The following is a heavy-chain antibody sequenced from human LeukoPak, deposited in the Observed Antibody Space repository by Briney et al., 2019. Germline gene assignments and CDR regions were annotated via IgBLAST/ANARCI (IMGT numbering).Heavy chain of an antibody. CDR2: MYYSGST. V-gene: IGHV4-59*01. D-gene: IGHD1-26*01. CDR1: GGSISSYY. J-gene: IGHJ4*02. CDR3: ARLDNGRGAFDY. Sequence: SETLSLTCTVSGGSISSYYWSWIRQPPGKGLEWIGYMYYSGSTNYNPSLKSRVTISIDTSKNQFSLQLSSVTAADTAVYYCARLDNGRGAFDYWGQGTLVTVSS.